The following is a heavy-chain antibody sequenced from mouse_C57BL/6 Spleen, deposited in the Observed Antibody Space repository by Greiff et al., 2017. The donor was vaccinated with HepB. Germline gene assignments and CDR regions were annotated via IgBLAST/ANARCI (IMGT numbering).Heavy chain of an antibody. Sequence: VQLKESGPELVKPGASVKISCKASGYSFTGYYMNWVKQSPEKSLEWIGEINPSTGGTTYNQKFKAKATLTVDKSSSTAYMQLKSLTSEDSAVYYCARGGYDSYFDYWGQGTTLTVSS. CDR3: ARGGYDSYFDY. J-gene: IGHJ2*01. V-gene: IGHV1-42*01. CDR2: INPSTGGT. D-gene: IGHD2-4*01. CDR1: GYSFTGYY.